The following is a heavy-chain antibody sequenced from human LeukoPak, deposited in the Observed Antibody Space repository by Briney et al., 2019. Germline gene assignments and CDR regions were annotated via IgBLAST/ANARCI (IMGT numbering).Heavy chain of an antibody. D-gene: IGHD2-15*01. J-gene: IGHJ4*02. Sequence: SETLSLTCTVSGGSISSSSYYWGWIRQPPGKGLEWIGSIYCSGSTYYNPSLKSRVTISVDTSKNQFSLKLSSVTAADTAVYYCARHDCSGGSCYSDYWGQGTLVTVSS. CDR1: GGSISSSSYY. CDR3: ARHDCSGGSCYSDY. CDR2: IYCSGST. V-gene: IGHV4-39*01.